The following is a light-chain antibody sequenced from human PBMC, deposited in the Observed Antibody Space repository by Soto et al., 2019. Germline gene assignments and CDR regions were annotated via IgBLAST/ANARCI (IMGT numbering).Light chain of an antibody. Sequence: QSALTQPASVSGSPGQSITISCTGTSSDVGAYNSVAWYQHNPGKAPKLMIYDVSNRPSGVSNRFSGSKSDNTASLTISGLQAEDEADYYCCSYVSSKTYVFGTGTKVTVL. CDR2: DVS. CDR3: CSYVSSKTYV. J-gene: IGLJ1*01. CDR1: SSDVGAYNS. V-gene: IGLV2-14*01.